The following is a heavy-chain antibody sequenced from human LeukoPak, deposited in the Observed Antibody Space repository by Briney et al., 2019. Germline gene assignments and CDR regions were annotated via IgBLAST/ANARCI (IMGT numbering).Heavy chain of an antibody. CDR3: ARERHPVVVPAARTDYFDY. J-gene: IGHJ4*02. Sequence: PSETLSLTCTVSGGSISSGSYYWSWIRQPAGKGLEWTGRIYTSGSTNYNPSLKSRVTISVDTSKNQFSLKLSSVTAADTAVYYCARERHPVVVPAARTDYFDYWGQGTLVTVSS. CDR2: IYTSGST. D-gene: IGHD2-2*01. V-gene: IGHV4-61*02. CDR1: GGSISSGSYY.